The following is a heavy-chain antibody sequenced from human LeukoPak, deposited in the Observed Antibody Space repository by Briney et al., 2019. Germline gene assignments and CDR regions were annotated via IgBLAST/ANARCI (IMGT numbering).Heavy chain of an antibody. CDR1: GGSFSGYY. V-gene: IGHV4-34*01. CDR3: ARAGRFEYSSSSGAFDI. CDR2: INHSGST. J-gene: IGHJ3*02. Sequence: SETLSLTCAVYGGSFSGYYWSWIRQPPGKGLEWIGEINHSGSTNYNPSLKSRVTISVDTSKNQFSLKLSSVTAADTAVYYCARAGRFEYSSSSGAFDIWGQGTMVTVSS. D-gene: IGHD6-6*01.